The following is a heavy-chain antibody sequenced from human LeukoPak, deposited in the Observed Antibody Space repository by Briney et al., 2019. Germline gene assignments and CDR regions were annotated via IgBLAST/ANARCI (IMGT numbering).Heavy chain of an antibody. Sequence: ASVKVSCKASGYTFTRYGISSVRQTPGQGLDGMGWSSGYSGNTNRWISGSNGKTNHAQKFQDRVTLTTATSTRTAYLELTSLRSDDTAVYYCARTGAGCNTYYYYAMDVWGQGTTVTVSS. J-gene: IGHJ6*02. V-gene: IGHV1-18*01. D-gene: IGHD2-8*01. CDR1: GYTFTRYG. CDR2: ISGSNGKT. CDR3: ARTGAGCNTYYYYAMDV.